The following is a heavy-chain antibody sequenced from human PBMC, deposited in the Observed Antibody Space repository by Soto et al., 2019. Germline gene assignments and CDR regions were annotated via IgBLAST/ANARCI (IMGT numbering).Heavy chain of an antibody. V-gene: IGHV1-3*01. CDR1: GYTFTSYA. CDR3: ARGLATYYIDY. Sequence: ASVKVSFKASGYTFTSYAMHWVRQAPGQRLEWMGWINAGNGNTKYSQKFQGRVTITRDTSASTAYMELSSLRSEDTAVYYCARGLATYYIDYWGQGTLVTVSS. D-gene: IGHD6-19*01. J-gene: IGHJ4*02. CDR2: INAGNGNT.